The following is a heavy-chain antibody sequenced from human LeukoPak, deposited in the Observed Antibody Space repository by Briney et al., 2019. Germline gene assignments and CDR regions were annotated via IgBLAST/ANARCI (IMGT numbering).Heavy chain of an antibody. V-gene: IGHV3-11*01. D-gene: IGHD2-15*01. CDR3: ARSDSGGRFYYYYYMDV. Sequence: GGSLRLSCAASGFTFSDYYMSWIRQAPGKGLEWVSYISSSGTTIYYADSVKGRFTISRDNAKNSLYLQMNSLRAEDTAVYYCARSDSGGRFYYYYYMDVWGKGTTVTVSS. J-gene: IGHJ6*03. CDR1: GFTFSDYY. CDR2: ISSSGTTI.